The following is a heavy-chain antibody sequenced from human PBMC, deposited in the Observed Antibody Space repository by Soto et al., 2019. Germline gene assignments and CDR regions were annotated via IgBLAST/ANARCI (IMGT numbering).Heavy chain of an antibody. Sequence: GGSLRLSCTASGFSFSTYEMNWVRQAPGKGLEWVSYISGSGSPMYYAASVKGRFTISRDNAKNSLYLQMNSLRADDTAVYYCAREFSGYGNSGMGVWGQGTTVTV. V-gene: IGHV3-48*03. CDR2: ISGSGSPM. J-gene: IGHJ6*02. D-gene: IGHD6-13*01. CDR1: GFSFSTYE. CDR3: AREFSGYGNSGMGV.